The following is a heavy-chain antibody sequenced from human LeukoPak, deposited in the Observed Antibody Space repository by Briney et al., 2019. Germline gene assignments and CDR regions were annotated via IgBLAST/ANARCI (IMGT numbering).Heavy chain of an antibody. D-gene: IGHD1-26*01. Sequence: SQTLSLTCVISGDGVPSNSAVWNWIRQSPSRGLEWLGRTYYRSEWYNDYAVSVKSRININPDTSKNQFSLHLNSVTPEDTAVYYSARGGSYFDYWGQGILVTVSS. CDR2: TYYRSEWYN. CDR1: GDGVPSNSAV. CDR3: ARGGSYFDY. V-gene: IGHV6-1*01. J-gene: IGHJ4*02.